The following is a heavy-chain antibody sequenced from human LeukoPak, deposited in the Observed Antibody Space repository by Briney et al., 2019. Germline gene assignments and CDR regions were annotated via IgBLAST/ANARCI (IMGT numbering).Heavy chain of an antibody. D-gene: IGHD2-21*02. CDR2: IYHSGST. CDR3: ARLHCGGDCYSPIWDY. J-gene: IGHJ4*02. Sequence: SETLSLTCAVSGGSISSSNWWSWVRPPPGKGLEWIGEIYHSGSTNYNPSLKSRVTISVDKSKNQFSLKLSSVTAADTAVYYCARLHCGGDCYSPIWDYWGQETLVTVSS. CDR1: GGSISSSNW. V-gene: IGHV4-4*02.